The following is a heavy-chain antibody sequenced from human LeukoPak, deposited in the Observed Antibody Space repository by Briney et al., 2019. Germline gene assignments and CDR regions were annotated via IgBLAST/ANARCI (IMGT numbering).Heavy chain of an antibody. D-gene: IGHD2-15*01. CDR1: GFTFRNYG. J-gene: IGHJ4*02. CDR2: VSDSGSSA. CDR3: APALRGAAWSLDY. V-gene: IGHV3-23*01. Sequence: GGSLRLSCAASGFTFRNYGMGWVRQAPGKGLEWVSVVSDSGSSAYYADSVKGRFTISRDNSKNTLYLQMNSLRAEDTAVYYCAPALRGAAWSLDYWGQGTLVTVSS.